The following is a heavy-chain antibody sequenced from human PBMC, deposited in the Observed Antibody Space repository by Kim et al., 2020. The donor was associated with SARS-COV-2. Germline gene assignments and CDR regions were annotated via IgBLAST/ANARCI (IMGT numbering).Heavy chain of an antibody. J-gene: IGHJ4*02. D-gene: IGHD3-22*01. CDR2: ITSTSSYI. Sequence: GGSLRLSCAASGFSFSNYDMNWVRQAPGKGLEWVSSITSTSSYIYYADSLRGRFTISRDNAKNSLYLQMNSLRAEDTAIYFCARDGSGSPSAFDSWGQGTLVTVSS. V-gene: IGHV3-21*01. CDR3: ARDGSGSPSAFDS. CDR1: GFSFSNYD.